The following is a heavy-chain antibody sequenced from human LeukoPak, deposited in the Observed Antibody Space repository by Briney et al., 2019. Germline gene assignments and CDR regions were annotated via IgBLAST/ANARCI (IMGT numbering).Heavy chain of an antibody. J-gene: IGHJ5*02. CDR1: GGTFSSYA. Sequence: GASVKVSCKASGGTFSSYAISWVRQAPGQGLEWMGGIIPIFGTANYAQKFQGRVTITADESTSTAYMELSSLRSEDTAVYYCARHSSSWYDWFDPWGQGTLVTVSS. D-gene: IGHD6-13*01. V-gene: IGHV1-69*01. CDR3: ARHSSSWYDWFDP. CDR2: IIPIFGTA.